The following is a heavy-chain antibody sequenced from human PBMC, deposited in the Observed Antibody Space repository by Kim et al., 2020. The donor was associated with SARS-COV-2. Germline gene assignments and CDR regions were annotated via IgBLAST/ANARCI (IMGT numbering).Heavy chain of an antibody. CDR1: GFTFSSYG. CDR2: ISYDGSNK. D-gene: IGHD3-10*01. Sequence: GGSLRLSCAASGFTFSSYGMHWVRQAPGKGLEWVAVISYDGSNKYYADSVKGRFTISRDNSKNTLYLQMNSLRAEDTAVYYCARDNGILWFGKLLSHYFDCFGQRALVTVSS. J-gene: IGHJ4*02. CDR3: ARDNGILWFGKLLSHYFDC. V-gene: IGHV3-33*05.